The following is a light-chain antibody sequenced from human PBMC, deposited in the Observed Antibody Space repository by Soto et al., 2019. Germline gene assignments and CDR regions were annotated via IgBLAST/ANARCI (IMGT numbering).Light chain of an antibody. J-gene: IGKJ1*01. V-gene: IGKV1-5*03. CDR1: QSIGSW. Sequence: DIQMTQSPSTLSASVGDRVTITCRASQSIGSWLAWYQQKPGKAPKLLIYKASSLESGVPSRFSGSGSGTEFPLTISSLQPDDFATYYRQQYNYYPWTFGQGTKVEIK. CDR3: QQYNYYPWT. CDR2: KAS.